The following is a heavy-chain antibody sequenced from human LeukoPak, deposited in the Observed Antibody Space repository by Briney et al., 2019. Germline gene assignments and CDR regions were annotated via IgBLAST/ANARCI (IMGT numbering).Heavy chain of an antibody. J-gene: IGHJ4*02. CDR2: ISYDGSNK. V-gene: IGHV3-30*03. Sequence: GGSLRLSCAASGFTFSSYGMHWVRQVPGKGLEWVAVISYDGSNKYYADSVKGRFTISRDNSKNTLYLQMNSLRAEDTAVYYCEGGSVRGVIPDYWGQGTLVTVSS. CDR1: GFTFSSYG. D-gene: IGHD3-10*01. CDR3: EGGSVRGVIPDY.